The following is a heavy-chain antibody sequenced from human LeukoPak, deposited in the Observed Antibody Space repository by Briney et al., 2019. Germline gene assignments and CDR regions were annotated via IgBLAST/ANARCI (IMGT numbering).Heavy chain of an antibody. J-gene: IGHJ6*03. CDR1: GGSISSYY. CDR2: IYTSGST. CDR3: ARAVPSGSPYYMDV. Sequence: SETLSLTCTVSGGSISSYYWSWIRQPAGKGLEWIGRIYTSGSTNYNPSLKSRVTMSVDTSKNQFSLKLSTVTAADTAVYYCARAVPSGSPYYMDVWGKGTTVTVSS. D-gene: IGHD1-26*01. V-gene: IGHV4-4*07.